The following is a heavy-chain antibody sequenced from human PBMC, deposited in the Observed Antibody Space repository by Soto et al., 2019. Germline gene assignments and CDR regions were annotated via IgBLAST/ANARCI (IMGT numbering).Heavy chain of an antibody. CDR2: ISSDGSST. CDR3: ARATGSNYPFDY. V-gene: IGHV3-74*03. Sequence: EVQLVESGGGLVQPGGYLRLSCVATGFTFSTYWMHWVRQGPGKGLVWVSRISSDGSSTKYADSVKGRFTISRDNAKSTLYLQMNSLRAEDTAVYYCARATGSNYPFDYWGQGSLVTVSS. CDR1: GFTFSTYW. D-gene: IGHD4-4*01. J-gene: IGHJ4*02.